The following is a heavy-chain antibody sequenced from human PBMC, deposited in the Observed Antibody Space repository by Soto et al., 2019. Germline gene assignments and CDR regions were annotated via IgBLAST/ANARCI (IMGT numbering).Heavy chain of an antibody. CDR2: INHSGST. CDR1: GGSFSGYY. CDR3: ARGLAAAGPGFDY. Sequence: QVQLQQWGAGLLKPSETLSLTWAVYGGSFSGYYWSWIRQPPGKGLEWIGEINHSGSTNYNPSLKSRVTISVDTSKNQFSLKLSSVTAADTAVYYCARGLAAAGPGFDYWGQGTLVTVSS. J-gene: IGHJ4*02. D-gene: IGHD6-13*01. V-gene: IGHV4-34*01.